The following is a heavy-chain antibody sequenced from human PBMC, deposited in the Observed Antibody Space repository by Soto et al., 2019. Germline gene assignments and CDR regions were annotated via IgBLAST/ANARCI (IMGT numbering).Heavy chain of an antibody. V-gene: IGHV3-30*18. Sequence: VGSLRLSCAASGFTFSSYGMHWVRQAPGKGLEWVAVISYDGSNKYYADSVKGRFTISRDNSKNTLYLQMNSLRAEDTAVYYCAKDAGIAVAGVWFDPWGQGTLVTVSS. D-gene: IGHD6-19*01. CDR2: ISYDGSNK. J-gene: IGHJ5*02. CDR3: AKDAGIAVAGVWFDP. CDR1: GFTFSSYG.